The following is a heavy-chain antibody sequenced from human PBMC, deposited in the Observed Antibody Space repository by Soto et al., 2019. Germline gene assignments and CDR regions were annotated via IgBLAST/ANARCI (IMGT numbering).Heavy chain of an antibody. V-gene: IGHV5-51*01. J-gene: IGHJ4*02. CDR3: ARFARKNYIVATNYYFDY. D-gene: IGHD5-12*01. CDR1: GYSFTSYW. Sequence: GESLKISCKGSGYSFTSYWIGWVRQMPGKGLEWMGIIYPGDSDTRYSPSFQGQVTISADKSISTAYLQWSSLKASDTAMYYFARFARKNYIVATNYYFDYWGQGTLVTVSS. CDR2: IYPGDSDT.